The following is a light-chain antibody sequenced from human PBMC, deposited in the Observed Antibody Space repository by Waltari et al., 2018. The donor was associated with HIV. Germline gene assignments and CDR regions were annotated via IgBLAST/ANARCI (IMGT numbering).Light chain of an antibody. CDR2: EVI. CDR1: SSDVGGYDS. J-gene: IGLJ3*02. CDR3: CLYAGTYTYVL. Sequence: QSALTQPRSVSGSPGQSVTISCTGTSSDVGGYDSVSWYLQHPGKVPKLIIYEVIKRPSGVPDRFSGSKSGNTASLTISGLQTEDEADYFCCLYAGTYTYVLFGGGTKLTVL. V-gene: IGLV2-11*01.